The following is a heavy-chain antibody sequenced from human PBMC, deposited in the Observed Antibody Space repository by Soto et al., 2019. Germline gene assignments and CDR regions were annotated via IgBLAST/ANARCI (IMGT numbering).Heavy chain of an antibody. CDR1: GFTFSIYW. D-gene: IGHD2-2*01. CDR2: INPDGSST. J-gene: IGHJ4*02. V-gene: IGHV3-74*01. CDR3: ARFSVSSYQFGY. Sequence: EVQLVESGGGLVQPGGYLSLSCAASGFTFSIYWMHWVRHPQGKGLVWVSRINPDGSSTSYADSVKGRFTISRDNAKNTLYLEINSPRAEDTAVYYCARFSVSSYQFGYWGQGTLVTVSS.